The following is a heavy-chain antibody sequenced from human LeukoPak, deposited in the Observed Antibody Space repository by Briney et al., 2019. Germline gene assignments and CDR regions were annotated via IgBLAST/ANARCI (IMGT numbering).Heavy chain of an antibody. V-gene: IGHV3-72*01. CDR1: GFTFSDHY. CDR2: IRNKANSYTT. Sequence: GGSLRLSCAASGFTFSDHYMDWVRQTPGKGLEWLGRIRNKANSYTTEYAASVKGRFTLSRDDSKNSVYLQMNSQKTEDTAVYYCARDQSYNLDYWGQGTLVTVSS. CDR3: ARDQSYNLDY. D-gene: IGHD1-14*01. J-gene: IGHJ4*01.